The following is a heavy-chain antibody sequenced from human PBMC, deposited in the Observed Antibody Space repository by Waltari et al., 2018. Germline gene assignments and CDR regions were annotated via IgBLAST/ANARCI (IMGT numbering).Heavy chain of an antibody. CDR3: AREERTSSFYYLDL. CDR2: ITYNGRET. D-gene: IGHD2-2*01. CDR1: RFAFRTYT. J-gene: IGHJ4*02. Sequence: QGQLVEAGGGVVPPGRSLRLSCMASRFAFRTYTIPWVRQAPGKGLEWVALITYNGRETHYGDSVKGRFTISRDNPKKTLYLEMSSLRPDDAGVYFCAREERTSSFYYLDLWGLGTLVTVSS. V-gene: IGHV3-30*04.